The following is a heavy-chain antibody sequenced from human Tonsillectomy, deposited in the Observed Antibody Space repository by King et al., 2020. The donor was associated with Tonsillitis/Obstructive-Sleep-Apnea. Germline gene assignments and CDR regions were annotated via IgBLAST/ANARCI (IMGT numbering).Heavy chain of an antibody. V-gene: IGHV2-5*02. D-gene: IGHD6-13*01. Sequence: ITLKESGPTLVKPTQTLTLTCTFSGFSLSTSGVAVGWIRQPPGKALEWLAVIHWDDDKGYSPSLKSRLTITKDTSKNQVVLTMTNMDPVDTATYYCAHRQARVAAPGWVYFDYWGQGTLVTVSS. J-gene: IGHJ4*02. CDR1: GFSLSTSGVA. CDR3: AHRQARVAAPGWVYFDY. CDR2: IHWDDDK.